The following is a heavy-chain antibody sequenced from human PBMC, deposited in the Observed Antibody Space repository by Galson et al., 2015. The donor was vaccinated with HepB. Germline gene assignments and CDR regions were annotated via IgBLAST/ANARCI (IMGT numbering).Heavy chain of an antibody. J-gene: IGHJ3*02. V-gene: IGHV1-18*04. Sequence: SVKVSCKASGCTFSSYGISWVRQAPGQGLEWVGGISAYSGNINYAQNLQGRVTMTQDTSTSTTYMDVRSLRSDDTAVYYWARDSRRGHHTIGAFDIWGQGTMVPASP. CDR2: ISAYSGNI. CDR3: ARDSRRGHHTIGAFDI. CDR1: GCTFSSYG. D-gene: IGHD1-14*01.